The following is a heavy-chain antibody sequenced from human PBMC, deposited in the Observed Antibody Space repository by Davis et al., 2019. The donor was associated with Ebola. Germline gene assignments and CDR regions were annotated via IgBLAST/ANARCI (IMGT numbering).Heavy chain of an antibody. CDR1: GFTVSSNY. Sequence: ESLKLSCAASGFTVSSNYMSWVRQAPGKGLEWVSVIYSGGNTIYADSLKGRITISRDISENTLYLQMNNLRDEDTAMYYCVQHGPGDFWYFGLWGRGTLVTVSS. CDR3: VQHGPGDFWYFGL. D-gene: IGHD4-17*01. J-gene: IGHJ2*01. CDR2: IYSGGNT. V-gene: IGHV3-53*01.